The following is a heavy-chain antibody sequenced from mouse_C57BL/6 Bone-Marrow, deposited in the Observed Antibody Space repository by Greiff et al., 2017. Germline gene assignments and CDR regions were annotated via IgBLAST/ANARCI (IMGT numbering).Heavy chain of an antibody. CDR2: IYIGNGYT. CDR3: AIMITTVYYYAMDY. J-gene: IGHJ4*01. CDR1: GYTFTSYG. D-gene: IGHD2-4*01. Sequence: EVMLVESGAELVRPGSSVKMSCKTSGYTFTSYGINWVKQRPGQGLEWIGYIYIGNGYTEYNEKFKGKATLTSDTSSSTAYMQLSSLTSEDSAIYFCAIMITTVYYYAMDYWGQGTSVTVSS. V-gene: IGHV1-58*01.